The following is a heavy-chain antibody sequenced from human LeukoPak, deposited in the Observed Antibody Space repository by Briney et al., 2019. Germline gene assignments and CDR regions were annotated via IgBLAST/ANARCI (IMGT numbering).Heavy chain of an antibody. CDR2: MNLKSGYT. CDR1: GYSFTTYD. J-gene: IGHJ5*02. CDR3: ARGLGELSLPSFWFDP. D-gene: IGHD3-16*02. Sequence: GASVKVSCKASGYSFTTYDINWVRQATGQGLEWMGWMNLKSGYTGYAQKFQGRVTTTRDTSTSTVYMELSGLTSEDTAVYYCARGLGELSLPSFWFDPWGHGTLVTVSS. V-gene: IGHV1-8*03.